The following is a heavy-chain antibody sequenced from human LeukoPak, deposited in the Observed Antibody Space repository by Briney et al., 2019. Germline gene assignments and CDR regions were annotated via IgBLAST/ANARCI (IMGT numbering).Heavy chain of an antibody. CDR2: ISVRSNYI. Sequence: AGSLRLSCVASGYTFSSYSINWVRQAPGKGLEWVSSISVRSNYIYYADSVRGRFSISRDDARDSLYLQMISLRAEDTAVYYCVRLRRNSDTSGFYYYYDFWGQGTLVTVSS. CDR3: VRLRRNSDTSGFYYYYDF. CDR1: GYTFSSYS. V-gene: IGHV3-21*01. J-gene: IGHJ4*02. D-gene: IGHD3-22*01.